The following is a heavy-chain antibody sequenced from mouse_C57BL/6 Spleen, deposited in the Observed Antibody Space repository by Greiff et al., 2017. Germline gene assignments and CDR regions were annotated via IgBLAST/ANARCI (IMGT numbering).Heavy chain of an antibody. CDR1: GYTFTSYW. V-gene: IGHV1-59*01. CDR3: ARWGDYDTYAMDY. CDR2: IDPSDSYT. D-gene: IGHD2-4*01. J-gene: IGHJ4*01. Sequence: QVQLQQPGAELVRPGTSVKLSCKASGYTFTSYWMHWVKQRPGQGLEWIGVIDPSDSYTNYNQKFKGKATLTVDTSSSTAYMQLSSLTSEDSAVYYCARWGDYDTYAMDYWGQGTSVTVSS.